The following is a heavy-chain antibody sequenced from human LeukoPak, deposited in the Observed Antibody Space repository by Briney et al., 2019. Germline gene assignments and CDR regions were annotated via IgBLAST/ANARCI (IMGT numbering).Heavy chain of an antibody. J-gene: IGHJ6*03. D-gene: IGHD5-18*01. Sequence: SQTLSLTCTVSGGSISSGGYHWSWIRQHPGKGLEWIGYIYYSGNTYYNPSLKSRVTTSVDTSKNQLSLKLSSVTAADTAVYYCARATWRDTAMVTYYYMDVWGKGTTVTVSS. V-gene: IGHV4-31*03. CDR3: ARATWRDTAMVTYYYMDV. CDR2: IYYSGNT. CDR1: GGSISSGGYH.